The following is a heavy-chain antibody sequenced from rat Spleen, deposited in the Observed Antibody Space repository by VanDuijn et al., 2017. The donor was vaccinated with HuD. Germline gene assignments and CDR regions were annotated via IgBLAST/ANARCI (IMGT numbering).Heavy chain of an antibody. D-gene: IGHD1-1*01. CDR1: GFTFSNYD. CDR3: ARHPDYSNYFDY. V-gene: IGHV5S23*01. J-gene: IGHJ2*01. CDR2: ISTGGGNT. Sequence: EVQLVESGGGLVQPGRSLKLSCEASGFTFSNYDMAWVRQAPTKGLEWVASISTGGGNTYYRDSVKGRFTVSRDNAKSTLYLQMDSLRSEDTATYYCARHPDYSNYFDYWGQGVMVTVSS.